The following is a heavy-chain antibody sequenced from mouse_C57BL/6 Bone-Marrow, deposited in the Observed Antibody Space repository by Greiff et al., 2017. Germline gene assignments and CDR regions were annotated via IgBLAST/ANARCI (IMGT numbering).Heavy chain of an antibody. CDR3: ARSAQALFLYAMDY. V-gene: IGHV1-39*01. J-gene: IGHJ4*01. D-gene: IGHD3-2*02. CDR1: GYSFTDYN. Sequence: EVQLQQSGPELVKPGASVKISCKASGYSFTDYNMNWVKQSNGKSLEWIGVLNPNYGTTSYNQKFKGKATLTVDQSSSTAYMQLNSLTSEDSAVYYCARSAQALFLYAMDYWGQGTSVTVSS. CDR2: LNPNYGTT.